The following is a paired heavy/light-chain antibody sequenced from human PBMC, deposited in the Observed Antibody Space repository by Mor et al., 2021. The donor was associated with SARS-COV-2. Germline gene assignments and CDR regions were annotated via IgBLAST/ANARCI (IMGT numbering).Light chain of an antibody. CDR1: QSVNRN. V-gene: IGKV3-15*01. J-gene: IGKJ3*01. CDR2: AAS. CDR3: QQYDNWPPFT. Sequence: EIVMTQSPATLSVSPGASATLSCRASQSVNRNLAWYQQKPGQAPRLLIYAASTRATGIPARFGGSGSGTEFTLTISSLQSEDFAVYYCQQYDNWPPFTFGPGTKVDIK.
Heavy chain of an antibody. CDR1: GFTFSTYA. CDR3: AKDWPLYSNYDYIPMGTFDS. Sequence: EVQLLESGGGLVQPGGSLRLSCAVSGFTFSTYAMSWVRQTPGKGLEWVSGISGGGGGTSYADSVKGRFIISRDNSENTLYLLMNSLRDEDTAVYYCAKDWPLYSNYDYIPMGTFDSWGQGTLVTVSS. D-gene: IGHD5-12*01. J-gene: IGHJ4*02. V-gene: IGHV3-23*01. CDR2: ISGGGGGT.